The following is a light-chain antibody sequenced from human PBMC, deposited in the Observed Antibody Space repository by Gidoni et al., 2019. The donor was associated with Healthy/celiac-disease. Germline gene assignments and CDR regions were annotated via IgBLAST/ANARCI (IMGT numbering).Light chain of an antibody. CDR2: GKN. CDR3: NSRDTSGNHLVV. CDR1: SLRSYY. V-gene: IGLV3-19*01. Sequence: SSELTQDPAVSVAFGQTVRITCQGDSLRSYYASWYQQKPGPAPVLVIYGKNNRPSGIPDRFAGSSSGNTASLTITGAQAEDEADYYCNSRDTSGNHLVVFGGGTKLTVL. J-gene: IGLJ2*01.